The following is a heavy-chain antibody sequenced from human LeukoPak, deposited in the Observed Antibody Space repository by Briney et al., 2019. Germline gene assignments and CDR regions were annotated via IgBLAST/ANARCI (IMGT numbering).Heavy chain of an antibody. J-gene: IGHJ6*03. CDR2: ISVYNGNT. CDR3: ARDVYYDILTGDYYYYVDG. CDR1: GYTFTSYG. Sequence: ASVKVSYKASGYTFTSYGIRWVRQAPGQGLEGMGWISVYNGNTNYAQKFQGRVTMTTDTSTSTAYMELRSLRSDDTAVYYCARDVYYDILTGDYYYYVDGWGKGTTGTVS. V-gene: IGHV1-18*01. D-gene: IGHD3-9*01.